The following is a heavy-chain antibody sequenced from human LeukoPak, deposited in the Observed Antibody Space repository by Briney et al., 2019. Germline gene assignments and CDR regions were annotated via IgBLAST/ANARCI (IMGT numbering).Heavy chain of an antibody. CDR1: GGSISSSSYY. CDR2: IYYSGST. V-gene: IGHV4-39*07. Sequence: RPSETLSLTCTVSGGSISSSSYYWGWIRQPPGKGLEWIGSIYYSGSTYYNPSLKSRVTISVDTSKNQFSLKLSSVTAADTAVYYCARVAEGMITFGGVILPSYYYYMDVWGKGTTVTVSS. D-gene: IGHD3-16*02. J-gene: IGHJ6*03. CDR3: ARVAEGMITFGGVILPSYYYYMDV.